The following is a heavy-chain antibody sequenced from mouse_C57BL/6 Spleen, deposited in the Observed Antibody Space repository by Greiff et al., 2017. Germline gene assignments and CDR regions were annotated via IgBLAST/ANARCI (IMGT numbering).Heavy chain of an antibody. Sequence: EVKLVESGGDLVKPGGSLKLSCAASGFTFSSYGMSWVRQTPDKRLEWVATISSGGSYTYYPDSVKGRFTISRDNAKNTLYLQMSSLKSEDTAMYYCARQRDYSNYEGFAYWGQGTLVTVSA. CDR1: GFTFSSYG. V-gene: IGHV5-6*02. CDR3: ARQRDYSNYEGFAY. D-gene: IGHD2-5*01. CDR2: ISSGGSYT. J-gene: IGHJ3*01.